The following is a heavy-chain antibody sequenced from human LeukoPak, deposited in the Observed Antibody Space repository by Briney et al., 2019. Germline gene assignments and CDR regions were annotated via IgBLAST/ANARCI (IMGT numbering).Heavy chain of an antibody. J-gene: IGHJ6*02. CDR1: GYTFTSYG. D-gene: IGHD3-3*01. V-gene: IGHV1-18*01. CDR2: ISAYNGNT. Sequence: ASVKVSCKASGYTFTSYGISWVRQAPGQGLEWMGWISAYNGNTNYAQKLRGRVTMTTDTSTSTAYMELRSLRSDDTAVYYCARAMAIFGVSYYYYYGMDVWGQGTTVTVSS. CDR3: ARAMAIFGVSYYYYYGMDV.